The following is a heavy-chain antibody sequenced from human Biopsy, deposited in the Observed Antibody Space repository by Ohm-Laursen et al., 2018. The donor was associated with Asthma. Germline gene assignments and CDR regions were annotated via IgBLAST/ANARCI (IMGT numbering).Heavy chain of an antibody. Sequence: ASVKVSCKASAYTFIGYPLHWVRQAPGEGLEWMGRINPNGGATIYAQKFQGRVTMTRDTSISTAYMELSRLTSDDTAVYYCARVQKSPGDRWFDPWGQGTLVTVSS. V-gene: IGHV1-2*06. J-gene: IGHJ5*02. CDR3: ARVQKSPGDRWFDP. CDR1: AYTFIGYP. CDR2: INPNGGAT. D-gene: IGHD7-27*01.